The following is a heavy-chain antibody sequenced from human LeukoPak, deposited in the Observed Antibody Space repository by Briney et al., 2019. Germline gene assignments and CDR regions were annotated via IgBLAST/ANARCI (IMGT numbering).Heavy chain of an antibody. Sequence: SETLSLTCTVSGGSISSYYWGWIRQPPGKGLEWIGSIYYSGSTYYNPSLKSRVTISVDTSKNQFSLKLSSVTAADTAVYYCARDHDYGDYFDYWGQGTLVTVSS. CDR3: ARDHDYGDYFDY. CDR1: GGSISSYY. D-gene: IGHD4-17*01. CDR2: IYYSGST. V-gene: IGHV4-39*07. J-gene: IGHJ4*02.